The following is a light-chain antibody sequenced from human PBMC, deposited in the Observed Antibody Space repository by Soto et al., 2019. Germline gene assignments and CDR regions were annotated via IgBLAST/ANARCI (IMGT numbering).Light chain of an antibody. CDR1: QTVSTS. CDR3: QQSYSTPVT. CDR2: AAS. J-gene: IGKJ5*01. V-gene: IGKV1-39*01. Sequence: DIQMTQSPSSLSASVGDRVTITCRANQTVSTSLNWYQQKPGKAPNLLIYAASSLQSGVPSRFSGRGSGTDFTLIISSLQPEDFATYYCQQSYSTPVTFGQGTRLEIK.